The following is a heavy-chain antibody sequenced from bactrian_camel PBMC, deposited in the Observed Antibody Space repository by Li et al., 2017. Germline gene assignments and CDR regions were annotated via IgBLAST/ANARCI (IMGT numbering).Heavy chain of an antibody. CDR2: IFVTGGGT. J-gene: IGHJ4*01. CDR1: GSPYSNYC. Sequence: QVQLVESGEGSVQAGGSLRLSCAASGSPYSNYCMGWVRQAPGKLREGVALIFVTGGGTKYADAVKGRFTNSTDNAENAVYLQMTDLNPEDTAMYYCAAGSPWTQQQAMSRWGYNYWGQGTQVTV. V-gene: IGHV3-3*01. CDR3: AAGSPWTQQQAMSRWGYNY. D-gene: IGHD5*01.